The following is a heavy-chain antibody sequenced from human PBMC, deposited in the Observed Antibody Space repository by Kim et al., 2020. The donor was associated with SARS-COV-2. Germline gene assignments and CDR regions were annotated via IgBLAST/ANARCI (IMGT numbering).Heavy chain of an antibody. V-gene: IGHV4-59*01. J-gene: IGHJ6*02. Sequence: NPSVKSRVTISVDTSKNQFSLRLTSVTAADTAVYYCARDRLGSGGLYGMDVWGQGTTVTVS. D-gene: IGHD3-10*01. CDR3: ARDRLGSGGLYGMDV.